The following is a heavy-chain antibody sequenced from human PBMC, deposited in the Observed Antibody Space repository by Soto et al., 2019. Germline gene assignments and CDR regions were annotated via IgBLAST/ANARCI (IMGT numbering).Heavy chain of an antibody. CDR2: INAYDGNT. D-gene: IGHD3-9*01. J-gene: IGHJ4*02. CDR1: GYTFTSYY. CDR3: ARDLTKTGYYYFDY. V-gene: IGHV1-18*04. Sequence: ASVKVCCKASGYTFTSYYRRWVRQAPGQGLEWMGRINAYDGNTSYAQKLQGRVTMTTDTSTSTAYMELRSLRSDDTAVYYCARDLTKTGYYYFDYWGQGTLVTVSS.